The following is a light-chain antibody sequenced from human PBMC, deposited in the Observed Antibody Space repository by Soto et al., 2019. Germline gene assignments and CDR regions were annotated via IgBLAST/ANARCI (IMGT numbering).Light chain of an antibody. V-gene: IGKV3D-15*01. CDR1: QSISSN. J-gene: IGKJ1*01. CDR2: GAS. Sequence: EIVMTQSPATLSVSPGERVALSCGTSQSISSNLAWYQQKPGQAPRLLIFGASTRATGIPARFSGSGSGTDFTLTISRLEPEDFAVYCCQQYGSSPWTFGQGTKVDIK. CDR3: QQYGSSPWT.